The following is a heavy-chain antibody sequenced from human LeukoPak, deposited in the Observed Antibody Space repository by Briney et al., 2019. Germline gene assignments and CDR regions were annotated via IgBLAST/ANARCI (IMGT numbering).Heavy chain of an antibody. CDR2: ISSSSSYI. D-gene: IGHD2-15*01. J-gene: IGHJ6*01. V-gene: IGHV3-21*01. CDR3: ARGSEGYCSGGGCYYGMDV. CDR1: GFTFSSYT. Sequence: GGSLRLTCAASGFTFSSYTMSWVRQAPGKGLEWVSYISSSSSYIYYADSVKGRFTISRDNAENSLYLQMNSLRAEDTAVYYCARGSEGYCSGGGCYYGMDVWGQGTTVTVSS.